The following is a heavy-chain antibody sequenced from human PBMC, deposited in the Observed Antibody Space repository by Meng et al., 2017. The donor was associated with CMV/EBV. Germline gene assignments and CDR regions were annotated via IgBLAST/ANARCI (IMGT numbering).Heavy chain of an antibody. D-gene: IGHD2-2*01. V-gene: IGHV4-34*01. Sequence: QGRLRQWGDGWLTPSETLSLPCAVYGGSFSGYDWSWIRKRPGKGLEWIGEINHSGSTNYNPALKSRVTISVDTSKNQFYLKLSSVTAADTAVYYCARGFPSWRKPAYYFNYWGQGTLVTVSS. CDR2: INHSGST. J-gene: IGHJ4*02. CDR3: ARGFPSWRKPAYYFNY. CDR1: GGSFSGYD.